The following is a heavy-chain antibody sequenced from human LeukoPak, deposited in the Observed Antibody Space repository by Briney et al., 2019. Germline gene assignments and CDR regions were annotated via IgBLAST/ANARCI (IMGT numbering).Heavy chain of an antibody. CDR2: ISGSGGST. J-gene: IGHJ4*02. V-gene: IGHV3-23*01. D-gene: IGHD3-22*01. Sequence: PGGSLRLSCAASGFTFSTYALSWVRQAPGKGLEWVSGISGSGGSTYYADSVKGRFTISRDKSKNTLYLQMNSLRVEDTAVYYCARLPTFYYDSSHYHYDYWGQGTLVTVSS. CDR3: ARLPTFYYDSSHYHYDY. CDR1: GFTFSTYA.